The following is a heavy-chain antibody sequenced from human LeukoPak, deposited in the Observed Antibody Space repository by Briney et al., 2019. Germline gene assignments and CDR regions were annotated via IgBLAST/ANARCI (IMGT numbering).Heavy chain of an antibody. CDR3: ARAGILSTGDYLDP. Sequence: SETLSLTCTVSGVSITRGTFYWGWTRQPPGKGLEWIGTIHYSGRTSYNPSLQSRATISVDTSNNHFSLKLSSVPAADTAVYYCARAGILSTGDYLDPWGEGTLVTVSS. J-gene: IGHJ5*02. V-gene: IGHV4-39*07. CDR1: GVSITRGTFY. D-gene: IGHD5/OR15-5a*01. CDR2: IHYSGRT.